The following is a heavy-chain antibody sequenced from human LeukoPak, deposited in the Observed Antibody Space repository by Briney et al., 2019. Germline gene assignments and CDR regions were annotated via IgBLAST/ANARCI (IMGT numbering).Heavy chain of an antibody. CDR1: GYTFTSYY. J-gene: IGHJ6*03. V-gene: IGHV1-46*01. D-gene: IGHD2-2*02. Sequence: ASVKVSCKASGYTFTSYYMHWVRQAPGEGLEWMGIINPIGGSTSYAQKFKGRVTMTRDMSTSTVCMELSSLRSEDTAVYYCARVAAEVVGVPGAIGFGWLRRDYYYMDVWGKGTTVTVSS. CDR2: INPIGGST. CDR3: ARVAAEVVGVPGAIGFGWLRRDYYYMDV.